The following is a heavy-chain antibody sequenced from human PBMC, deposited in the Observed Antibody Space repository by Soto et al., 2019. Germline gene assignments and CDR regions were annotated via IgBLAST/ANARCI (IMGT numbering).Heavy chain of an antibody. V-gene: IGHV4-31*03. J-gene: IGHJ4*02. Sequence: PSETLSLTCTVSGTSTSSGGYYRSWIRKHTGKGLEWIGNIYYSGSTYYNPSHKSRVTISVDTSKNQFSLKLSSVTAADTSLYYCARAAPGEWLLYVDYWGQGTLVTVSS. D-gene: IGHD3-3*01. CDR2: IYYSGST. CDR3: ARAAPGEWLLYVDY. CDR1: GTSTSSGGYY.